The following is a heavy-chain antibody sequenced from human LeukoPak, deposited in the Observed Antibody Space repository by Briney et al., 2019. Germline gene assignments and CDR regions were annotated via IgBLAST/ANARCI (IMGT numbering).Heavy chain of an antibody. V-gene: IGHV1-2*02. CDR3: ARDKKGEYYFDY. D-gene: IGHD3-16*01. J-gene: IGHJ4*02. Sequence: ASVKVSCKASGYTFTSYGISWVRQAPGQGLEWMGWINPNSGGTNYAQKFQGRVTMTMDTSISTAYMELSRLRSDDTAVYYCARDKKGEYYFDYWGQGTLVTVSS. CDR2: INPNSGGT. CDR1: GYTFTSYG.